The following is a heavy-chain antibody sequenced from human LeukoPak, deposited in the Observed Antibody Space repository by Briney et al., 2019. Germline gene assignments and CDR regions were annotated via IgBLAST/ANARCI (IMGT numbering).Heavy chain of an antibody. D-gene: IGHD3-22*01. CDR2: ISSSCSTI. Sequence: GGSLRLSCAASGFTFSSYSMNWVRQAPGKGLEWVSYISSSCSTIYYADSVKGRFTISRDNAKNSLYLQMNSLRAEDTAVYYCARVLHRRNYDSSVYYGYWGQGTLVTVSS. CDR1: GFTFSSYS. CDR3: ARVLHRRNYDSSVYYGY. J-gene: IGHJ4*02. V-gene: IGHV3-48*01.